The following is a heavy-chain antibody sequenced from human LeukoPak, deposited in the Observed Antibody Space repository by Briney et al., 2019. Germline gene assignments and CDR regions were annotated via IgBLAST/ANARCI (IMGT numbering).Heavy chain of an antibody. D-gene: IGHD1-1*01. CDR2: IYASGTT. J-gene: IGHJ4*02. CDR3: AGAKPNWNPPDY. CDR1: GGSFSNYY. V-gene: IGHV4-4*07. Sequence: SETLSLTCTVSGGSFSNYYWSWIRQPAGEGLEWIGRIYASGTTNYNPSLKSRATISGDTSKNQFSLKLNSVTAADTAVYYCAGAKPNWNPPDYWGQGTLVTVSS.